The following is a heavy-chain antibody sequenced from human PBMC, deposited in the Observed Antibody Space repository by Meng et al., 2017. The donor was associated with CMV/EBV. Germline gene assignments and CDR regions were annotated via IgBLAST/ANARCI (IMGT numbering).Heavy chain of an antibody. CDR1: GGSISSYY. CDR2: IYTSGST. CDR3: AIYFYDYAMDV. Sequence: GSLRLSCTVSGGSISSYYWSWIRQPAGKGLEWIGRIYTSGSTNYNPSLKSRVTMSVDTSKNQFSLRLSSVTAADTAVYYCAIYFYDYAMDVWGQGTTVTVSS. J-gene: IGHJ6*02. V-gene: IGHV4-4*07.